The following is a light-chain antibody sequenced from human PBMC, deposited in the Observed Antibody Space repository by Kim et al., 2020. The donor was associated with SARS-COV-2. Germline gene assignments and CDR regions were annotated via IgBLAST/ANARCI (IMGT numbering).Light chain of an antibody. CDR1: NIGSKS. CDR2: YDS. J-gene: IGLJ3*02. CDR3: QVWDSSSDHPV. Sequence: PGKTARITCGGNNIGSKSVHWYQQKPGQAPVLVIYYDSDRPSGIPERFSGSNSGNTATLTISRVEAGNEADYYCQVWDSSSDHPVFGGGTQLTVL. V-gene: IGLV3-21*04.